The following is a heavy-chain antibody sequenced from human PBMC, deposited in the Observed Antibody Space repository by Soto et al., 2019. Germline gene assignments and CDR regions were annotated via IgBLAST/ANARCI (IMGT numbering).Heavy chain of an antibody. D-gene: IGHD3-3*01. CDR1: GGTFISYA. CDR2: SITIFGTA. V-gene: IGHV1-69*12. J-gene: IGHJ6*02. Sequence: QVQLVQSGAEVKKPGSSVKVSCKASGGTFISYAISWVRQAPGPGLDGLVGSITIFGTANYAEKFQGRVTITVHEATSSAYIELSRLSSDGTSVYYCARVASDFWSGYWRGQIGKYYGRDFWGPGTTVTVSS. CDR3: ARVASDFWSGYWRGQIGKYYGRDF.